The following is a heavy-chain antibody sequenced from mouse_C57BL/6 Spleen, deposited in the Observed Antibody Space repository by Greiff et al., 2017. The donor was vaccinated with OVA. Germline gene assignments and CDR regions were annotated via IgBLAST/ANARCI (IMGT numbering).Heavy chain of an antibody. CDR3: ARGSYSTAPDY. Sequence: VQLQQSGAELVRPGASVKLSCKASGYTFTDYYINWVKQRPGQGLEWIARIYPGSGNTYYNEKFKGKATMTAEKSSSTAYMQLTSLTSEDSAVYFYARGSYSTAPDYWGQGTTLTVSS. CDR1: GYTFTDYY. V-gene: IGHV1-76*01. CDR2: IYPGSGNT. J-gene: IGHJ2*01. D-gene: IGHD2-12*01.